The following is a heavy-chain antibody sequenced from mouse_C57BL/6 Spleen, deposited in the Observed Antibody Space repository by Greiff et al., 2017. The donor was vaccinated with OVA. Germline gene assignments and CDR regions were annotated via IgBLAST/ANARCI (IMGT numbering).Heavy chain of an antibody. D-gene: IGHD1-1*01. Sequence: VQLQESGPGLVKPSQSLSLTCSVTGYSITSGYYWNWIRQFPGNKLEWMGYISYDGSNNYNPSLKNRISITRDTSKNQFFLKLNSVTTEDTATYYCARDLITTVELGYFDVWGTGTTVTVSS. V-gene: IGHV3-6*01. CDR2: ISYDGSN. J-gene: IGHJ1*03. CDR3: ARDLITTVELGYFDV. CDR1: GYSITSGYY.